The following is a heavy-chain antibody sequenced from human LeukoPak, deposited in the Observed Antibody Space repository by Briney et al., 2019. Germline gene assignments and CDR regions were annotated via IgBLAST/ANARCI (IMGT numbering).Heavy chain of an antibody. CDR1: GYTFTGYY. Sequence: ASVKVSCKASGYTFTGYYMHWVRQAPGQGLEWMGWISPYSGGTNYTQKFQAGVTMTRDTSISTAYMELSRLRSDDTAIYYCARVQYYASGSYSHYYFDYWGQGTLVTVSS. V-gene: IGHV1-2*02. J-gene: IGHJ4*02. CDR2: ISPYSGGT. D-gene: IGHD3-10*01. CDR3: ARVQYYASGSYSHYYFDY.